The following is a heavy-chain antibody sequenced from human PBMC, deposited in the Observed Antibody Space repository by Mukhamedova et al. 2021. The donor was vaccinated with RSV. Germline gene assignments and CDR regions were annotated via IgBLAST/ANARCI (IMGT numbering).Heavy chain of an antibody. Sequence: GLEWIGEINHSGSTTYNPSLKSRVTISVDTSKNQFSLKVNSVTAADTAIYYCASRCPFYGFDSWGQGTLVTVSS. J-gene: IGHJ4*02. D-gene: IGHD2-8*01. CDR2: INHSGST. CDR3: ASRCPFYGFDS. V-gene: IGHV4-34*01.